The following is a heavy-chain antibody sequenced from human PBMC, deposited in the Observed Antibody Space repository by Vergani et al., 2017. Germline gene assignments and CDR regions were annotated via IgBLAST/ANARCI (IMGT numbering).Heavy chain of an antibody. V-gene: IGHV1-18*01. CDR1: GYTFTSHG. CDR3: ASDPARNWGENPGPFNY. Sequence: QVQLVQSGAEVKKPGASVKVSCKASGYTFTSHGISWVRQAPGQGLEWMGWISAYKGNTNYAQKLQGRVTMTTDTSTSTAYMELRSLRSDDTAVYYCASDPARNWGENPGPFNYWGQGTLVTVSS. D-gene: IGHD7-27*01. CDR2: ISAYKGNT. J-gene: IGHJ4*02.